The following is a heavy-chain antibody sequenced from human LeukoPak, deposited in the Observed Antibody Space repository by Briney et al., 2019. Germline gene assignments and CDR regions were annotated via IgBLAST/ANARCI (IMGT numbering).Heavy chain of an antibody. CDR2: INPNSGGT. D-gene: IGHD5-18*01. J-gene: IGHJ5*02. Sequence: EASVKVSCKASGYTFTGYYMHWVRQAPGQGLEWVGRINPNSGGTNYAQKFQGRVTMTRDTSISTAYMELSRLRSDDTAVYYCARDLIRGAYSYGPLNWFDPWGQGTLVTVSS. V-gene: IGHV1-2*06. CDR1: GYTFTGYY. CDR3: ARDLIRGAYSYGPLNWFDP.